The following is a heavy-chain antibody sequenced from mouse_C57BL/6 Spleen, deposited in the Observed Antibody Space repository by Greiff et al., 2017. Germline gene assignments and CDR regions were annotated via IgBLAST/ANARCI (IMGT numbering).Heavy chain of an antibody. J-gene: IGHJ4*01. CDR3: ARLTSNYHYYAMDY. Sequence: DVMLVESGGDLVKPGGSLKLSCAASGFTFSSYGMSWVRQTPDKRLEWVATISSGGSYTSYPDSVKGRFTITRDNAKNTLYLQMSSLKSEDTDMYYCARLTSNYHYYAMDYWGQGTSVTVSS. CDR2: ISSGGSYT. D-gene: IGHD2-5*01. CDR1: GFTFSSYG. V-gene: IGHV5-6*02.